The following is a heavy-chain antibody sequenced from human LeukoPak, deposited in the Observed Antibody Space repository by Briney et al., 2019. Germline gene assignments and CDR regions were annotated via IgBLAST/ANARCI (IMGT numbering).Heavy chain of an antibody. J-gene: IGHJ4*02. CDR1: GFTLSSYA. CDR3: AKLPERWLQFYYFDY. V-gene: IGHV3-23*01. CDR2: ISGSGGST. D-gene: IGHD5-24*01. Sequence: KPGGSLRLSCAASGFTLSSYAMSWVRQAPGKGLEWVSAISGSGGSTYYADSVKGRFTISRDNSKNTLYLQMNSLRAEDTAVYYCAKLPERWLQFYYFDYWGQGTLVTVSS.